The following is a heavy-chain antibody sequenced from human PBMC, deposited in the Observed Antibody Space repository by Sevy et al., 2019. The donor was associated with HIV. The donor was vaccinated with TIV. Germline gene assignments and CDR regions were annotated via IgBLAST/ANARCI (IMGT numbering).Heavy chain of an antibody. CDR2: ISSSSSTI. CDR1: GFTFSSYS. J-gene: IGHJ3*02. Sequence: VGSLRLSCAASGFTFSSYSMNWVRQAPGKGLEWVSYISSSSSTIYYADSVKGRFTISRDNAKNSLYLQMNSLRAEDTAGYYCAGDPTGYYDSSGYYRDDAFDIWGQGTMVTVSS. CDR3: AGDPTGYYDSSGYYRDDAFDI. V-gene: IGHV3-48*01. D-gene: IGHD3-22*01.